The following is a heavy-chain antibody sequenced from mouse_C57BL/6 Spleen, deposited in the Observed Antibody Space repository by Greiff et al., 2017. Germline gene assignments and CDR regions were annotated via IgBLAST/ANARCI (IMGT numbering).Heavy chain of an antibody. V-gene: IGHV1-39*01. J-gene: IGHJ2*01. CDR3: ASRGYGSSLYYFDY. D-gene: IGHD1-1*01. Sequence: EVQLQQSGPELVKPGASVKISCKASGYSFTDYNMNWVKQSNGKSLEWIGVINPNYGTTSYNQKFKGKATLTVDQSSSTAYMQLNSLTSEDSAVYYCASRGYGSSLYYFDYWGQGTTLTVSS. CDR1: GYSFTDYN. CDR2: INPNYGTT.